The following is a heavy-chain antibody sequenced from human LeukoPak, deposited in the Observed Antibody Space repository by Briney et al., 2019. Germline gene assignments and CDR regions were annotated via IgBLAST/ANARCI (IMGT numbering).Heavy chain of an antibody. J-gene: IGHJ3*02. CDR1: GGSISSASHY. CDR3: ARESYIYGSGSHDAFDI. Sequence: SETLSLTCTVSGGSISSASHYWSWIRQPAGKGLEWIGRIHTSGSTNYNPSLKSRVTMSVDTSKNQFSLKMSSVTAADTAVYYCARESYIYGSGSHDAFDIWGQGTMVTVSS. V-gene: IGHV4-61*02. D-gene: IGHD3-10*01. CDR2: IHTSGST.